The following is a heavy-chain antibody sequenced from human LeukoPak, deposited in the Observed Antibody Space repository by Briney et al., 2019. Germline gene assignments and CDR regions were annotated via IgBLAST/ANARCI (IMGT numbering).Heavy chain of an antibody. J-gene: IGHJ4*02. CDR3: ARLPDSSGYYHFDY. Sequence: ASVKVSCKASGYTFTSYAMHWVRQAPGQRLEWMGWINAGNGNTKYSQKFQGRVTITRDTSASTAYMELSSLRSEDTAVYYCARLPDSSGYYHFDYWAREPWSPSPQ. CDR1: GYTFTSYA. CDR2: INAGNGNT. D-gene: IGHD3-22*01. V-gene: IGHV1-3*01.